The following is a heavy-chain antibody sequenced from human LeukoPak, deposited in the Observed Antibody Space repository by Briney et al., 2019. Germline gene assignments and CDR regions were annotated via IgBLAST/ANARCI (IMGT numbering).Heavy chain of an antibody. CDR1: GFTFSSYA. J-gene: IGHJ6*04. D-gene: IGHD3-10*01. V-gene: IGHV3-23*01. Sequence: SGGSLRLSCAASGFTFSSYAMSWVRQAPGKGLEWVSAISGSGGSTYYADSVKGRFTISRDNSKNTLYLQMNSLRAEDTAVYYCAKNLWFGESLPTGGMDVWGKGTTVTVSS. CDR3: AKNLWFGESLPTGGMDV. CDR2: ISGSGGST.